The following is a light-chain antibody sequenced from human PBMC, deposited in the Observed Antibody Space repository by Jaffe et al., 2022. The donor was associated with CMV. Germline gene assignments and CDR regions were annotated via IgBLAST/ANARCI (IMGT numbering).Light chain of an antibody. V-gene: IGKV3-20*01. CDR3: QHYGRS. Sequence: EIVLTQSPDTLSLSPGERATLSCRASQTISSSYLAWYQQKPGQAPRLLIFGASNRAAGIPDRFSGSGSGTDFTLTISRLDPEDFAVYYCQHYGRSFGPGAKVDIK. CDR1: QTISSSY. J-gene: IGKJ3*01. CDR2: GAS.